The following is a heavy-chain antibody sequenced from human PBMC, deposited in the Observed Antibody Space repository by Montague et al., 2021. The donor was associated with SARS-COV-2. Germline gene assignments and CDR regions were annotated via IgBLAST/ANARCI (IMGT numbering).Heavy chain of an antibody. D-gene: IGHD3-10*01. CDR3: ARVGVGTMVRGVIPAYYYYGMDV. V-gene: IGHV4-61*02. CDR1: GGSISSGSYY. CDR2: IYTSGST. J-gene: IGHJ6*02. Sequence: TLSLTRTVSGGSISSGSYYWSWIRQPAGKGLEWIGRIYTSGSTNYNPSLKSRVTISVDTSKNQFSLKLTFVTAADTAVYYCARVGVGTMVRGVIPAYYYYGMDVWGQGTTVTVSS.